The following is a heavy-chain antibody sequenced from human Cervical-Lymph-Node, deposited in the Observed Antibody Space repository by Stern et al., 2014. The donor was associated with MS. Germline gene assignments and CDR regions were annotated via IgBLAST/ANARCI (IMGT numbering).Heavy chain of an antibody. V-gene: IGHV3-33*01. CDR2: AWYDGSTA. J-gene: IGHJ4*02. CDR3: ARGHIPYAYNYLFDY. Sequence: AQLVQSGGGVVQPGTSLRLSCAASGFTFSSYGMHWVRPAPGKGLEWVALAWYDGSTAYYTNSVKGRFTISRDNSKNTLSLQMNSLTAEDTAVYYCARGHIPYAYNYLFDYWGQGTLVTVSS. D-gene: IGHD5-24*01. CDR1: GFTFSSYG.